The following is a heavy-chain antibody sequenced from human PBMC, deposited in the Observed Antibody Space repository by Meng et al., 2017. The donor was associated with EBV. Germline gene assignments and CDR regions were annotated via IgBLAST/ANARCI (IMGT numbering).Heavy chain of an antibody. J-gene: IGHJ4*02. V-gene: IGHV2-5*02. CDR1: GFSLSTRGVG. CDR3: AHIIAARPFDY. D-gene: IGHD6-6*01. CDR2: IYWDDDK. Sequence: QITLKESGPTLVKPTQTLTLTCTFSGFSLSTRGVGVGWIRQPPGKALEWLALIYWDDDKRYSPSLKSRLTITKDTSKNQVVLTMTNMDPVDAATYYYAHIIAARPFDYWGQGTLVTVSS.